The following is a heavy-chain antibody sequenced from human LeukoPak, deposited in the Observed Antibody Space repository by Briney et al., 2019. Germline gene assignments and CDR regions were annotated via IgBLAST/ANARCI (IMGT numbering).Heavy chain of an antibody. J-gene: IGHJ1*01. D-gene: IGHD4-17*01. CDR2: IYTSGST. V-gene: IGHV4-61*02. CDR1: GGSVSSGSYY. Sequence: SQTLSLTCTVSGGSVSSGSYYWSWIRQPAGKGLEWIGRIYTSGSTNYNPSLKSRVTISVDTSKNQFSLKLNSVTAADTAVYYCARGTTVTSSGYFQHWGQGNLVNVSS. CDR3: ARGTTVTSSGYFQH.